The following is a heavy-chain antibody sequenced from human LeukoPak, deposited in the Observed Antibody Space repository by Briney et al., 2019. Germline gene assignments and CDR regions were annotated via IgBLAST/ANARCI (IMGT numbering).Heavy chain of an antibody. J-gene: IGHJ4*02. Sequence: GGSLRLSCAASGFTFSSYEMNWVRQAPGKGLEWVSYISSSGSTIYYADSVKGRFTISRDNAKNSLYLQMNSLRAEDTAVYYCAADGGRDLFEYWGQGTLVTVSS. D-gene: IGHD5-24*01. CDR1: GFTFSSYE. CDR2: ISSSGSTI. V-gene: IGHV3-48*03. CDR3: AADGGRDLFEY.